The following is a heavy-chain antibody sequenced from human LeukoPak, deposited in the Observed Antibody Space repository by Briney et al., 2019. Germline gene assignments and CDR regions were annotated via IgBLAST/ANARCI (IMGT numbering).Heavy chain of an antibody. V-gene: IGHV3-73*01. CDR3: TRRSARYCSGGSCYWRDY. CDR2: IRSKANSYAT. D-gene: IGHD2-15*01. Sequence: GGSLKLSCAASGFTFSGSAMHWVRQASGKGLEWVGRIRSKANSYATAYAASVKGRFTISRDDSKNTAYLQINSLKTEDTAVYYCTRRSARYCSGGSCYWRDYWGQGTLVTVSS. CDR1: GFTFSGSA. J-gene: IGHJ4*01.